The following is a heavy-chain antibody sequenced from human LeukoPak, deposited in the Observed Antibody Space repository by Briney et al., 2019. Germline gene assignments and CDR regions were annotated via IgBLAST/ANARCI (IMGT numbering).Heavy chain of an antibody. Sequence: ASVKVSCKASGYTFTSYYMHWVRQAPGQGLEWMGIINPSGGSTSYAQKFQGRVTMTRDTSTSTVYMELSSLRSGDTAVYYCARDDHSGSYSRGFDYWGQGTLVTVSS. CDR2: INPSGGST. CDR3: ARDDHSGSYSRGFDY. J-gene: IGHJ4*02. CDR1: GYTFTSYY. D-gene: IGHD1-26*01. V-gene: IGHV1-46*03.